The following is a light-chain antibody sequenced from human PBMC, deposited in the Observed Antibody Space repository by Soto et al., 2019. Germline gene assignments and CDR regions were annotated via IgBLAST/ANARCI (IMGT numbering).Light chain of an antibody. CDR2: EVS. CDR3: NSYTGSSTYV. CDR1: SSDVGSYNR. J-gene: IGLJ1*01. V-gene: IGLV2-18*02. Sequence: QSVLTQPPSVSGSPGQSVAISFTGTSSDVGSYNRVSLYQQPPGAAPKLMIYEVSNRPSGVPDRFSGSKSGNTASLTISGLQAEDEADYYCNSYTGSSTYVFGTGTKVTVL.